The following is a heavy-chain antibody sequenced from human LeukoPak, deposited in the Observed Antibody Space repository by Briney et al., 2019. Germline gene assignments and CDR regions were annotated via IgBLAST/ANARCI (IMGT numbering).Heavy chain of an antibody. CDR3: ARRPYDSSGYYRDDAFDI. J-gene: IGHJ3*02. Sequence: GESLKISCKGSGYSFTSYWIVWVRQMPGKGLEWMGIIYPGDSDTRYSPSFQGQVTVSADKSISTAYLQWSSLKASDTAMYYCARRPYDSSGYYRDDAFDIWGQGTMVTVSS. CDR1: GYSFTSYW. CDR2: IYPGDSDT. V-gene: IGHV5-51*01. D-gene: IGHD3-22*01.